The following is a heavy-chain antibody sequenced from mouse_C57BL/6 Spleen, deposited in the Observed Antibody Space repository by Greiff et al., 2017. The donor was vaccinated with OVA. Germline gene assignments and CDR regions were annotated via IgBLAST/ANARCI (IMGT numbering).Heavy chain of an antibody. D-gene: IGHD1-1*01. V-gene: IGHV1-64*01. CDR1: GYTFTSYW. J-gene: IGHJ1*03. CDR2: IHPNSGST. CDR3: ATPITTVVARGYFDV. Sequence: QVQLQQPGAELVKPGASVTLSCKASGYTFTSYWMHWVKQRPGQGLEWIGMIHPNSGSTNYNEKFKSKATLTVDKSSSTAYMQLSSLTSEDSAVYYCATPITTVVARGYFDVWGTGTTVTVSS.